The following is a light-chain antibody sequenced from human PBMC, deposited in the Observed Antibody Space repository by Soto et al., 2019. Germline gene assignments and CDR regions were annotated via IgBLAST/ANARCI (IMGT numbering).Light chain of an antibody. V-gene: IGKV1-5*01. CDR1: QSISSW. Sequence: DIQMTPSPSPLSASVGDRVTITCRASQSISSWLAWYQQKPGKAPKLLIYDASSLESGVPSRFSGSGSGTECTLPISSLQPDDFAIDYCQQYDTYPWTFGQGTKVEIK. CDR2: DAS. J-gene: IGKJ1*01. CDR3: QQYDTYPWT.